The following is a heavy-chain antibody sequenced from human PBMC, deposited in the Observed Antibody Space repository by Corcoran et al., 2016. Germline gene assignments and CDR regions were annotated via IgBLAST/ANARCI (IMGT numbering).Heavy chain of an antibody. CDR3: ARGPHYGDYVDEFDN. J-gene: IGHJ4*02. D-gene: IGHD4-17*01. CDR1: GFTFSSHW. Sequence: EVQLVESGGGLVQPGGSLRLSCVASGFTFSSHWMSWVRQAPGKGLEWVANIKQGGSQKDYVDSVKGRFTISRDNAENSLYLLMNSLRVEDTAVYYCARGPHYGDYVDEFDNWGQGIQVTVSS. CDR2: IKQGGSQK. V-gene: IGHV3-7*03.